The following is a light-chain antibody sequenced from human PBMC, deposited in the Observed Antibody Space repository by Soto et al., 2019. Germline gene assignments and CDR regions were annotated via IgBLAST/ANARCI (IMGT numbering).Light chain of an antibody. CDR2: HAS. CDR3: QQYRTYS. V-gene: IGKV1-5*01. J-gene: IGKJ1*01. CDR1: ESISNW. Sequence: IQLTQSPTTLPASVGDRVTLTCRASESISNWLAWYQQRPGTAPKLLIYHASILETAVPSRLSGNGSGTEFTLTISSLQPGDFATYYCQQYRTYSFGQGSRVEIK.